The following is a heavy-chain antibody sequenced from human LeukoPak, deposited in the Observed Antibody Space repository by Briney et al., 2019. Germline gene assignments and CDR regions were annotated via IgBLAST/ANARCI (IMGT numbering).Heavy chain of an antibody. Sequence: HPGGSLRLSCAASGFTFDDYAMHWVRQAPGKGLEWVSGISWNSGSIGYADSVKGRFTISRDNAKNSLYLQMNSLRADDMAFYYCARDKHTDYPLGWHFDLWGRGTLVTVSS. CDR3: ARDKHTDYPLGWHFDL. CDR2: ISWNSGSI. D-gene: IGHD4-11*01. CDR1: GFTFDDYA. J-gene: IGHJ2*01. V-gene: IGHV3-9*03.